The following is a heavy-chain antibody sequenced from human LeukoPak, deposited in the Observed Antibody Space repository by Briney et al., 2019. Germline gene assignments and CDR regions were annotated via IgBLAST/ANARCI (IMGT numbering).Heavy chain of an antibody. CDR2: ISGSGGST. V-gene: IGHV3-23*01. CDR3: AKAQTSSYYGMDV. D-gene: IGHD6-13*01. Sequence: GGYLRLSCAASGFTFSSYAMSWVRQAPGKGLEWVSAISGSGGSTYYADSVKGRFTISRDNSKNTLYLQMNSLRAEDTAVYYCAKAQTSSYYGMDVWGQGTTVTVSS. J-gene: IGHJ6*02. CDR1: GFTFSSYA.